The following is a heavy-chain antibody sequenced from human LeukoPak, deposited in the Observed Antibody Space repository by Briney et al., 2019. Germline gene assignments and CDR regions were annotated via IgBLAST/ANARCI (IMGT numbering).Heavy chain of an antibody. CDR3: AKCGGSCYLDI. D-gene: IGHD2-15*01. V-gene: IGHV3-23*01. J-gene: IGHJ3*02. CDR2: MSGSGGST. CDR1: GFTFSSHG. Sequence: PGGSLRLSCAASGFTFSSHGMSWVRQAPGKGLEWVSAMSGSGGSTYYADSVKGRFTISRDNSKNTLYLQMNSLRAEDTAVYYCAKCGGSCYLDIWGQGTMVTVSS.